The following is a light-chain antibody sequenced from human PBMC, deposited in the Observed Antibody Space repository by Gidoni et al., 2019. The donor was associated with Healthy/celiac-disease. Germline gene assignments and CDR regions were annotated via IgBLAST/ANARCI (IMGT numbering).Light chain of an antibody. V-gene: IGLV2-11*01. Sequence: QSALTQPRSVSGSPGQAVTISCTGTSSVVGGYNYVSWYQQHPVKAPKLMIYDVSKRPSGVPDRFSGSKSGNTASLTISGLQAEDEADYYCCSYAGSYTLVFGGGTKLTVL. J-gene: IGLJ2*01. CDR2: DVS. CDR3: CSYAGSYTLV. CDR1: SSVVGGYNY.